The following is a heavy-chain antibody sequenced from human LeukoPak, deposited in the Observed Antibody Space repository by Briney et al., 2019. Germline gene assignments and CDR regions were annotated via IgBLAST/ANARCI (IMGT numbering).Heavy chain of an antibody. J-gene: IGHJ4*02. CDR3: ARDLDYYGSGSPPGY. CDR2: ISSSGSTI. Sequence: GGSLRLSCAASGFTFSDYYMSWIRQAPGKGLEWVSYISSSGSTIYYADSVKGRFTISRDSAKNSLYLQMNSLRAEDTAVYYCARDLDYYGSGSPPGYWGQGTLVTVSS. D-gene: IGHD3-10*01. V-gene: IGHV3-11*01. CDR1: GFTFSDYY.